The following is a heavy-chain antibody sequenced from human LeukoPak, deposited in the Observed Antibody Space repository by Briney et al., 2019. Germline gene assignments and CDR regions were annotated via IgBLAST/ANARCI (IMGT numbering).Heavy chain of an antibody. J-gene: IGHJ6*02. Sequence: SETLSLTCTVSGGSISSSSYYWGWIRQPPGKGLEWIGSIYYSGSTYYNPSLKSRVTISVDTSKNQFSLKLSSVTAADTAVYYCARCMIVVPAASYYCYYGMDVWGQGTTVTVSS. CDR3: ARCMIVVPAASYYCYYGMDV. D-gene: IGHD2-2*01. CDR1: GGSISSSSYY. V-gene: IGHV4-39*01. CDR2: IYYSGST.